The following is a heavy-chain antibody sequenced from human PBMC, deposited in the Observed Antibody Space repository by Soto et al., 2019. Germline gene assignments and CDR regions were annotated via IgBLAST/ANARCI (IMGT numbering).Heavy chain of an antibody. D-gene: IGHD3-3*01. CDR3: AKDGPLYDLWSGYTYYYGMDV. V-gene: IGHV3-23*01. Sequence: YLRLSYAATEFSFISDSMSLVRQAPRNGLELVSAISGSGGSTSYADSVQGRFPISRDNSKTTLHLQMNSLRAEDTAVYYRAKDGPLYDLWSGYTYYYGMDVWGQGTTVTVSS. CDR2: ISGSGGST. CDR1: EFSFISDS. J-gene: IGHJ6*02.